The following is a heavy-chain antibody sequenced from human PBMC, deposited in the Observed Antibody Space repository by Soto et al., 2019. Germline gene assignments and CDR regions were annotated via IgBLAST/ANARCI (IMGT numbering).Heavy chain of an antibody. D-gene: IGHD3-22*01. CDR3: ARDLRDYYDSSGYWCEYYGMDV. CDR2: ISSGGSST. V-gene: IGHV3-64D*06. Sequence: GGSLRLSCSASGFTFSSYAIHWVRQAPGKGLEYVSAISSGGSSTYYADSVKGRFTISRDNSKNTLYLQMRSLRGEDTAVYYCARDLRDYYDSSGYWCEYYGMDVWGQGTTVTVSS. CDR1: GFTFSSYA. J-gene: IGHJ6*02.